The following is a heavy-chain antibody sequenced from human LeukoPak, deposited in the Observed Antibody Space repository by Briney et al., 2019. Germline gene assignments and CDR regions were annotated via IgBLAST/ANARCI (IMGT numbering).Heavy chain of an antibody. J-gene: IGHJ4*02. CDR2: ISAYNGNT. CDR1: GYTFTSYG. Sequence: ASVTVSCKASGYTFTSYGISWVRQAPGQGPEGMGWISAYNGNTNYAQKLQGRVTITTDTSTSTAYMELRSLRSDDTAVYYCARDRKLWDYYDSSGYYPPFDYWGQGTLVTVSS. V-gene: IGHV1-18*01. CDR3: ARDRKLWDYYDSSGYYPPFDY. D-gene: IGHD3-22*01.